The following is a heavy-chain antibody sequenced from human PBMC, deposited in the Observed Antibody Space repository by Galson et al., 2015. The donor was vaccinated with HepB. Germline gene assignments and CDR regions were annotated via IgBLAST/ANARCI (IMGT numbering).Heavy chain of an antibody. Sequence: SLRLSCAASGFTFSNYAMSWVRQAPGKGLEWVSGITTSGDSIYYADSVKGRFTISRENSKNTLYLQMNSLRVEDTAVYYCAKVGEGSWHFLPYCMDVWGKGTTVTVSS. CDR3: AKVGEGSWHFLPYCMDV. CDR2: ITTSGDSI. D-gene: IGHD6-13*01. V-gene: IGHV3-23*01. J-gene: IGHJ6*03. CDR1: GFTFSNYA.